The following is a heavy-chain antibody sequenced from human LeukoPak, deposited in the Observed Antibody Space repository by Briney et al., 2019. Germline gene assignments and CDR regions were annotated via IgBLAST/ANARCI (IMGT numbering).Heavy chain of an antibody. Sequence: RGSLRLSCAASGFPFSSYEMNWVRQAPGKGLEWVSYISSSGNAIYYADSVKGRFTISRDNAKNSLYLQMNSLRAEDTAVYYCAINGLSSGWYEPYYFDNWRQGTLVSVSS. J-gene: IGHJ4*02. V-gene: IGHV3-48*03. CDR2: ISSSGNAI. CDR3: AINGLSSGWYEPYYFDN. D-gene: IGHD6-13*01. CDR1: GFPFSSYE.